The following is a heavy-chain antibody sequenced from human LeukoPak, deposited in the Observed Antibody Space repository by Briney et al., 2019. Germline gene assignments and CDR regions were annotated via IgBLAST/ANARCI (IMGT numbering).Heavy chain of an antibody. CDR3: AREIDYGDAFDI. Sequence: SETLSLTCTVSGGSISSGGYYWSWIRQHPGKGLEWIGYIYYSGSTYYNPSLKSRVTISVDTSKNQFSLKLSSVTAADTAVYYCAREIDYGDAFDIWGQGTMVTVS. J-gene: IGHJ3*02. CDR2: IYYSGST. V-gene: IGHV4-31*03. CDR1: GGSISSGGYY. D-gene: IGHD4-17*01.